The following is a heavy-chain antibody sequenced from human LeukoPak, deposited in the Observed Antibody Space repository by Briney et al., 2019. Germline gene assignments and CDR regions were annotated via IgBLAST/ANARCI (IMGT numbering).Heavy chain of an antibody. V-gene: IGHV1-2*04. CDR1: GYTFTSYG. J-gene: IGHJ4*02. Sequence: ASVKVSCKASGYTFTSYGISWVRQAPGQGLEWMGWINPNSGGTNYAQKFQGWVTMTRDTSISTAYMELSRLRSDDTAVYYCARAVSDETYYYGSGSYLFDYWGQGTLVTVSS. D-gene: IGHD3-10*01. CDR3: ARAVSDETYYYGSGSYLFDY. CDR2: INPNSGGT.